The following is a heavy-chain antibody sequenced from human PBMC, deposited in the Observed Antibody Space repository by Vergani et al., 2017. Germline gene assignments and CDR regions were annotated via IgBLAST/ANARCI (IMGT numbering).Heavy chain of an antibody. J-gene: IGHJ4*02. D-gene: IGHD3-9*01. CDR3: AREGLFDSPFDY. CDR2: ICPSGST. Sequence: QVQLQESGPGLVKPSQTLSLTCTVSGCSISSGSYYWSWIRQPAGKGREWIGRICPSGSTNYTPSLKSRVTISVDTSKNQFSLKLSSVTAADTAVYYCAREGLFDSPFDYWGQGTLVTVSS. CDR1: GCSISSGSYY. V-gene: IGHV4-61*02.